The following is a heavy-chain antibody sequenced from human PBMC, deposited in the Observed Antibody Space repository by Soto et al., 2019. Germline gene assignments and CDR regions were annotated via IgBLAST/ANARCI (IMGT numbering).Heavy chain of an antibody. J-gene: IGHJ3*02. CDR2: FDPEDGET. V-gene: IGHV1-24*01. D-gene: IGHD3-22*01. CDR1: GYTLTELS. CDR3: ATPRPLYYYDSSGYYRYAFDI. Sequence: ASVKVSCKVSGYTLTELSMHWVRQAPGKGLEWMGGFDPEDGETIYAQKFQGRVTMTEDTSTDTAYMELSSLRSEDTAVYYCATPRPLYYYDSSGYYRYAFDIWGQGTMVTVS.